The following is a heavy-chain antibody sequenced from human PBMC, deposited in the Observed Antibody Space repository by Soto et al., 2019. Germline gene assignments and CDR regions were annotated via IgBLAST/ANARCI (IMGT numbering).Heavy chain of an antibody. Sequence: SETLSLTCAVYGGSFSGYYWSWIRQPPGKGLEWIGEINHSGSTNYNPSLKSRVTIPVDTSKNQFSLKLSSVTAADTAVYYCARGRRDYYGSGSYYGWFDPWGQGTLVTVSS. CDR3: ARGRRDYYGSGSYYGWFDP. D-gene: IGHD3-10*01. CDR1: GGSFSGYY. J-gene: IGHJ5*02. V-gene: IGHV4-34*01. CDR2: INHSGST.